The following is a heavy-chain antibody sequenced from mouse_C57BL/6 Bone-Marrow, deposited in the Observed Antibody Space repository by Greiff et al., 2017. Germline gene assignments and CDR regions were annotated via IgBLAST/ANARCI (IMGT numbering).Heavy chain of an antibody. J-gene: IGHJ2*01. Sequence: EVMLVESGGGLVKPGGSLKLSCAASGYTFTSYAMPWVRQTPEQRLEWVATISDGGGCTYYPDNVKGRFTISRDNSKNNLYLQISNLKSEDTAEYSGAREEVRYYFDYWGQGTTLTVSS. CDR1: GYTFTSYA. CDR2: ISDGGGCT. CDR3: AREEVRYYFDY. V-gene: IGHV5-4*01. D-gene: IGHD2-14*01.